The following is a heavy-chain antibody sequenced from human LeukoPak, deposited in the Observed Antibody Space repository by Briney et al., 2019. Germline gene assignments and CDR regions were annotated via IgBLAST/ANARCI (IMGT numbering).Heavy chain of an antibody. CDR3: ATSGSYRDY. CDR1: GGSFSGYN. V-gene: IGHV4-34*01. Sequence: SETLSLTCAVYGGSFSGYNWSWIRQPPGKGLEWIGEINQSGSTNYNSSLKSRVTISADTSKNQFSLKLSSVTAADTAAYYCATSGSYRDYWGQGTLVTVSS. CDR2: INQSGST. J-gene: IGHJ4*02. D-gene: IGHD1-26*01.